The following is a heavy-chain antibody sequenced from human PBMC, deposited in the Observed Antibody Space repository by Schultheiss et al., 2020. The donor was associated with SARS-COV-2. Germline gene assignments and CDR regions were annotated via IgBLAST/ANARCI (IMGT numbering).Heavy chain of an antibody. CDR3: ASGYCSSTSCYSTLDY. D-gene: IGHD2-2*01. CDR1: GGTFSSYA. CDR2: IIPMFATG. Sequence: SVKVSCKASGGTFSSYAINWVRQAPGQGLEWMGGIIPMFATGNYAQKFQGRVTITADESTSTAYMELRSLSSEDTAVYYCASGYCSSTSCYSTLDYWGQGTLVTVSS. V-gene: IGHV1-69*13. J-gene: IGHJ4*02.